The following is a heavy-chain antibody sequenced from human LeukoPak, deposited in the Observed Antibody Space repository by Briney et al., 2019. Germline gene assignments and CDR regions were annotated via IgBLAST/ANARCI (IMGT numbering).Heavy chain of an antibody. Sequence: SVKVSCKASGGTFSSYAISWVRQAPGQGLEWMGGIIPIFGTANYAQKFQGRVTITTDESTSTAYMGLSSLRSEDTAVYYCARDLYGNTYYYDSSGPGHAFDIWGQGTMVTVSS. CDR2: IIPIFGTA. D-gene: IGHD3-22*01. CDR3: ARDLYGNTYYYDSSGPGHAFDI. CDR1: GGTFSSYA. J-gene: IGHJ3*02. V-gene: IGHV1-69*05.